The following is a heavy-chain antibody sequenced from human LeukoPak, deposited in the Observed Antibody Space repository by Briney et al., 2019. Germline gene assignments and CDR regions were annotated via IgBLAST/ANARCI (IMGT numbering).Heavy chain of an antibody. CDR2: VHLDGRT. V-gene: IGHV4-4*02. CDR3: AREGGFYRPLDY. D-gene: IGHD3-3*01. J-gene: IGHJ4*02. CDR1: GGSISSTNW. Sequence: SGTLSLLCGVSGGSISSTNWWTWVRPPPGKGLEWIGEVHLDGRTNYNPSLESRLTMSVDLSENHISLKLTSVTAADTAVYYCAREGGFYRPLDYSGQGTLVTVSS.